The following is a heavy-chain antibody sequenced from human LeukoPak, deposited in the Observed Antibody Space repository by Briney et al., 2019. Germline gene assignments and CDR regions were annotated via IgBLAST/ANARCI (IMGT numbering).Heavy chain of an antibody. CDR1: GFSFDDYG. Sequence: PGGSLRLSCEASGFSFDDYGMSWVRHSTGKGLEWDSAITNWNGGSTGYADSVRGRFTISRDNAKNSLYLQMNSLRAEDTALYYCARCSRSSTDCYSAFDIWGQGTMVTVSS. V-gene: IGHV3-20*04. D-gene: IGHD2-2*02. CDR3: ARCSRSSTDCYSAFDI. CDR2: ITNWNGGST. J-gene: IGHJ3*02.